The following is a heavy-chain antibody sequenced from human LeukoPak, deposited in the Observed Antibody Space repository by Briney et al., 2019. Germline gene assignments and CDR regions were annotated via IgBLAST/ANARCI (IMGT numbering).Heavy chain of an antibody. J-gene: IGHJ4*02. V-gene: IGHV3-23*01. CDR3: ATRGYYDSR. CDR1: GFTFSNYA. D-gene: IGHD3-22*01. Sequence: PGGSLRLSCAASGFTFSNYAMNWVRQAPGKGLEWVSAITYSGGSTYYADSVKGRFTISRDNSKNTLYLQMNSLRAEDTAVYYCATRGYYDSRWGQGTLVTVSS. CDR2: ITYSGGST.